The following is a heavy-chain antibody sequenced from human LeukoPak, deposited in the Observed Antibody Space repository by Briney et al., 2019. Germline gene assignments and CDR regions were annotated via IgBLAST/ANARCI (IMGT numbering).Heavy chain of an antibody. CDR2: IYYSGST. CDR3: ARGATGIAVASPFDY. V-gene: IGHV4-59*01. J-gene: IGHJ4*02. D-gene: IGHD6-19*01. CDR1: GGSISSYY. Sequence: SETLSLTCTVSGGSISSYYWSWIRQPPGKGLEWIGYIYYSGSTNYNPSLKSRVTISVDTSKNQFSLKLSSVTAADTAVYYCARGATGIAVASPFDYWGQGTLVTVSS.